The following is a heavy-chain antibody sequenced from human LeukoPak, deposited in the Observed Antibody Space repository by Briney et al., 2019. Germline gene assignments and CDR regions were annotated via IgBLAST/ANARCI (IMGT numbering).Heavy chain of an antibody. J-gene: IGHJ4*02. Sequence: SETLSLTCTVSGGSISSYYWSWIRQPAGKGLEWIGRIYTSGSTNYNPSLKSRFTMSVDTSKNQFSLKLSSVTAADTAVYYCARDLGAAAGTVVFDYWGQGTLVTVSS. D-gene: IGHD6-13*01. CDR2: IYTSGST. CDR1: GGSISSYY. CDR3: ARDLGAAAGTVVFDY. V-gene: IGHV4-4*07.